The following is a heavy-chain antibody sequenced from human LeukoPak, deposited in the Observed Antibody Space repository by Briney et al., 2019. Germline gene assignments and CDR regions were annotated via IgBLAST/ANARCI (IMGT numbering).Heavy chain of an antibody. CDR2: ISYDGSNK. D-gene: IGHD5-24*01. CDR1: GFTFSSYA. J-gene: IGHJ6*02. Sequence: PGRSLRLSCAASGFTFSSYAMHWVRQAPGKGLEWVAVISYDGSNKYYADSVKGRFTISRDNSKNTLYLQMNSLRGEDTAVYYCAKDRWPGYYYYGMDVWGQGTTVTVSS. V-gene: IGHV3-30*01. CDR3: AKDRWPGYYYYGMDV.